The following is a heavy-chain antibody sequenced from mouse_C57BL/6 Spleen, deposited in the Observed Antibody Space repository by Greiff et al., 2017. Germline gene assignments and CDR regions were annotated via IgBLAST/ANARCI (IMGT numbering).Heavy chain of an antibody. CDR3: TTTVVATDYFDY. CDR2: IDPDDGDT. V-gene: IGHV14-1*01. J-gene: IGHJ2*01. Sequence: VQLQQSGAELVRPGASVKLSCTASGFNIKDYYMHWVKQRPEQGLEWIGRIDPDDGDTEYAEKFQGKATMTADTSSNTAYLQLSSLTSEDTAVYYCTTTVVATDYFDYWGQGTTLTVSS. CDR1: GFNIKDYY. D-gene: IGHD1-1*01.